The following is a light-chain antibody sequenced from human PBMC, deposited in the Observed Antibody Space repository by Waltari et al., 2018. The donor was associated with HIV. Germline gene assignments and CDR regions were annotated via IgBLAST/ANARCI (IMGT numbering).Light chain of an antibody. V-gene: IGLV2-14*01. CDR3: SSYTSSSSYV. J-gene: IGLJ1*01. CDR2: DVS. Sequence: QSALTQPAPVSGSHGQSITISCTGTSSDVGGYNYVSWYQQHPGKAPTLMIYDVSNRPSGVSNRFSGSKSGNTASLTISGLQAEDEADYYCSSYTSSSSYVFGTGTKVTVL. CDR1: SSDVGGYNY.